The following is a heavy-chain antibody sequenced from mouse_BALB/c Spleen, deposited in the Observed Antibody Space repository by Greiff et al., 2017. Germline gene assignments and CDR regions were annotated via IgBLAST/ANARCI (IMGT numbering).Heavy chain of an antibody. V-gene: IGHV1-7*01. CDR1: GYTFTSYW. CDR2: INPSTGYT. J-gene: IGHJ4*01. Sequence: VQLQQSGAELTKPGASVKMSCKASGYTFTSYWMHWVKQRPGQGLEWIGYINPSTGYTEYNQKFKDKATLTADKSSSTAYMQLSSLTSEDSAVYYCARDDYDEYYAMDYWGQGTSVTVSS. CDR3: ARDDYDEYYAMDY. D-gene: IGHD2-4*01.